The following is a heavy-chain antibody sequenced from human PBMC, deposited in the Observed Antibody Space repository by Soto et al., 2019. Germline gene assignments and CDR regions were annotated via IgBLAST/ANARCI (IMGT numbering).Heavy chain of an antibody. V-gene: IGHV3-30-3*01. CDR2: ISYDGNIK. J-gene: IGHJ4*02. CDR3: AREGLYSARWYSLDY. D-gene: IGHD6-13*01. CDR1: GFTFSNYA. Sequence: QVQLVESGGGVVQPGRSLRLSCAASGFTFSNYAMHWVRQAPGKGLEWVAVISYDGNIKYYADSVKGRFTISRDNSKNTLYLQMNCLRAEDTAVYYCAREGLYSARWYSLDYWGQGSLVTVSS.